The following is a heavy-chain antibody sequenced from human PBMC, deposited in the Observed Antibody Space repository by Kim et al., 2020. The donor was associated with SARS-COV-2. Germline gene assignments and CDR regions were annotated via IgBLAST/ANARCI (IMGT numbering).Heavy chain of an antibody. Sequence: NYNPSLKSRVTISVDTSKNQFSLKLSSVTAADTAVYYCARGIAAAEFDYWGQGTLVTVSS. V-gene: IGHV4-59*09. J-gene: IGHJ4*02. CDR3: ARGIAAAEFDY. D-gene: IGHD6-13*01.